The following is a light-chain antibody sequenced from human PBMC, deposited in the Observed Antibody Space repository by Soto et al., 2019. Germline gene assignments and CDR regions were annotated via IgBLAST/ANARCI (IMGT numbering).Light chain of an antibody. CDR3: QQQNNWPSFT. V-gene: IGKV3-15*01. Sequence: EIVMTQSPATLSVSPGERATLSCRASQSVSSNLAWYQQKPGQAPRLLIYGASTRATGIPARFSGSGSGTEYILTIISRQSQDFAVYFCQQQNNWPSFTFGHGTRVDIK. CDR2: GAS. J-gene: IGKJ3*01. CDR1: QSVSSN.